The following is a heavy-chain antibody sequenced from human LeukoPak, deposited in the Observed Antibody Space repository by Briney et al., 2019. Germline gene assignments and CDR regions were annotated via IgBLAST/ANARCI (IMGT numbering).Heavy chain of an antibody. CDR3: ARDYPYPDCGGDCYSLAGYYYGMDV. CDR1: GYTFTSYG. V-gene: IGHV1-18*01. Sequence: GASVKVSCKASGYTFTSYGISWVRQAPGQGLEWMGWISAYNGNTNYAQKLQGRVTMTTDTSTSTAYMELRSLRSVDTAVYYCARDYPYPDCGGDCYSLAGYYYGMDVWGQGTTVTVSS. J-gene: IGHJ6*02. CDR2: ISAYNGNT. D-gene: IGHD2-21*02.